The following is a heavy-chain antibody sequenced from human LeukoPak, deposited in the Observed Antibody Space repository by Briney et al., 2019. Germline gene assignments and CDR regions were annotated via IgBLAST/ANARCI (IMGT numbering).Heavy chain of an antibody. CDR1: RGSISSGDYY. CDR2: IYYSGST. CDR3: AREPGYGDYGSYFDY. Sequence: SQTLSLTCTVSRGSISSGDYYWSWIRQPPGKGLEWIGYIYYSGSTYYNPSLKSRVTISVDTSKNQCSLKLSSVTAADTAVYYCAREPGYGDYGSYFDYWGQGTLVTVSS. V-gene: IGHV4-30-4*01. D-gene: IGHD4-17*01. J-gene: IGHJ4*02.